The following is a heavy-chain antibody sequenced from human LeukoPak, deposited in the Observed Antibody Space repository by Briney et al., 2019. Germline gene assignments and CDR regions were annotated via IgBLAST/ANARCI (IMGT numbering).Heavy chain of an antibody. J-gene: IGHJ6*03. D-gene: IGHD3-9*01. Sequence: SETLSLTCTLSVGSITRYYWSSIRQPPGKRLERIGYIYYSGRIQYNPPLKSRVTISVDTSKNQFSLKLSSVTAADTAVYYCARGVGILTPPYYYYYYMDVWGKGTTVTVSS. V-gene: IGHV4-59*01. CDR3: ARGVGILTPPYYYYYYMDV. CDR2: IYYSGRI. CDR1: VGSITRYY.